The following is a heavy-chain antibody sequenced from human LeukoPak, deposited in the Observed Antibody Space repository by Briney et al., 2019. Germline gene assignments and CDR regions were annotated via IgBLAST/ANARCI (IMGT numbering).Heavy chain of an antibody. CDR1: GYTSTSYA. J-gene: IGHJ4*02. D-gene: IGHD3-3*01. V-gene: IGHV1-2*02. Sequence: ASVKVSCKASGYTSTSYAINWVRQAPGQGLEWMGWINPNSGGTNYAQKFQGRVTMTRDTSISTAYMELSRLRSDDTAVYYCARSRITIFGVVTNFDYWGQGTLVTVSS. CDR2: INPNSGGT. CDR3: ARSRITIFGVVTNFDY.